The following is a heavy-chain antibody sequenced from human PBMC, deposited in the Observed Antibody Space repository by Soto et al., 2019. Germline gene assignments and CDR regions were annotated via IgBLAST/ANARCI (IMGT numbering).Heavy chain of an antibody. CDR2: IYYSGNT. CDR1: RACSGRNGHL. D-gene: IGHD5-18*01. J-gene: IGHJ4*02. CDR3: ARTALSDTYSYGYNYAY. V-gene: IGHV4-31*11. Sequence: AVPRACSGRNGHLYACFRLNPRKVLEWIGNIYYSGNTYYNPSLKSRVTISIDTSKNQFSLKLSSMTAADTAVYYCARTALSDTYSYGYNYAYWSQGTLVTVSS.